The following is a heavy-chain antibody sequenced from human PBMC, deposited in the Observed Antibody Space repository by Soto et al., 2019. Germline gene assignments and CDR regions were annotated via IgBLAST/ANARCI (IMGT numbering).Heavy chain of an antibody. D-gene: IGHD3-16*01. CDR1: GGTFSDYA. J-gene: IGHJ6*02. V-gene: IGHV1-69*06. CDR3: ARDLIQLRLGKYSFNGMDV. Sequence: QVQLVQSGAEMRKPGSSLRVSCKASGGTFSDYAFSWVRQAPGQGLEWMGGIVPRLGSPNYAQKFGGRVTITADTSSSTVYMALSSLRVDDTAVYFCARDLIQLRLGKYSFNGMDVWGQGPTIIVSS. CDR2: IVPRLGSP.